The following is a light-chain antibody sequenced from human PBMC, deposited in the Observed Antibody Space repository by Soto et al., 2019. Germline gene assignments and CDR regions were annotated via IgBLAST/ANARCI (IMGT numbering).Light chain of an antibody. CDR3: QQYNNWPLT. Sequence: EFVLTQSPSTLSLSPGERATLSCRASQTVRNNYLAWYQQKSGQAPRLLLYGTSSRATGIPARFTGSGSGTDFTLTISSLQSEDCAIYYCQQYNNWPLTFGGGTKVDIK. CDR2: GTS. J-gene: IGKJ4*01. V-gene: IGKV3D-15*01. CDR1: QTVRNN.